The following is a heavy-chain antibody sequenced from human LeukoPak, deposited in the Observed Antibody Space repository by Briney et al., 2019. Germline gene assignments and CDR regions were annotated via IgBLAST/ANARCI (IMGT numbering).Heavy chain of an antibody. CDR1: GFPFSSNW. Sequence: GGSLRLSCAASGFPFSSNWMTWVRQSPGKGLEWVATIKQDGSEKYYVDSVKGRFTISRDNAKNSLYLQMNSLRAEDTAVYHCARGGYATSWYWIYWGQGTLVTVSP. V-gene: IGHV3-7*01. CDR2: IKQDGSEK. D-gene: IGHD6-13*01. J-gene: IGHJ4*02. CDR3: ARGGYATSWYWIY.